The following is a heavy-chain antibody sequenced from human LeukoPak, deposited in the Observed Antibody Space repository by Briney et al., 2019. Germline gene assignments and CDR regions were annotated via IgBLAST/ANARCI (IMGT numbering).Heavy chain of an antibody. CDR1: GGSISNYY. CDR2: IYYIGST. V-gene: IGHV4-59*08. CDR3: ARRPALWSRGAFDT. J-gene: IGHJ3*02. Sequence: PSETLSLTCTVSGGSISNYYWSWIRQPPGKGLDWIGYIYYIGSTNYNPSLKSRVTISVDTSKNQFSLKLTSVTAADTAVYYCARRPALWSRGAFDTWGQGTMVTVSS. D-gene: IGHD2-21*01.